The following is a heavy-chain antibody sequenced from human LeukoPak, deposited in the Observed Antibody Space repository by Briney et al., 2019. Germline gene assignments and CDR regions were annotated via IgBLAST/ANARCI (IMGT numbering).Heavy chain of an antibody. Sequence: ASVKVSCKVSGYTLTELSMHWVRQAPGQGLEWMGWISAYNGNTNYAQKLQGRVTMTTDTSTSTAYMELRSLRSDDTAVYYCARGSRELPTYYFDYWGQGTLVTVSS. V-gene: IGHV1-18*01. J-gene: IGHJ4*02. D-gene: IGHD1-26*01. CDR3: ARGSRELPTYYFDY. CDR2: ISAYNGNT. CDR1: GYTLTELS.